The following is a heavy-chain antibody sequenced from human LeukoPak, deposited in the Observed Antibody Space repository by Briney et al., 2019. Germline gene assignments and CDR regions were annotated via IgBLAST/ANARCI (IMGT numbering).Heavy chain of an antibody. V-gene: IGHV3-23*01. CDR1: GLTFSTYA. J-gene: IGHJ4*02. CDR3: AKEDSSGYYCSGDY. CDR2: ISGSGSGT. D-gene: IGHD3-22*01. Sequence: GGSLRLSCAASGLTFSTYAMSWVRQAPGKGLEWVSAISGSGSGTYYADSVKGRFTISRDNSKNTLYLQMNSLRAEDTAVYYCAKEDSSGYYCSGDYWGQGTLVTVSS.